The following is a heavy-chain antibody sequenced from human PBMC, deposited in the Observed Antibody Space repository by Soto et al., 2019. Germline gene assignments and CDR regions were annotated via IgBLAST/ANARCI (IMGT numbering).Heavy chain of an antibody. J-gene: IGHJ1*01. Sequence: RASVKVSCKASGYIFTAYSMHWVRQAGGQGREWMGVVNPSGGSTNYAQKFQGRITMTRDTSTSTVYMDLSSLTSEDTAVYYCAREENCSDGICYHEYFKRWSQGTLVTVSS. CDR3: AREENCSDGICYHEYFKR. D-gene: IGHD2-15*01. V-gene: IGHV1-46*01. CDR2: VNPSGGST. CDR1: GYIFTAYS.